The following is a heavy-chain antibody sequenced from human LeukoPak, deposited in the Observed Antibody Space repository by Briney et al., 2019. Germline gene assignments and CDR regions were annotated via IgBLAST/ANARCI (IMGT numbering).Heavy chain of an antibody. CDR2: INHSGST. D-gene: IGHD2/OR15-2a*01. Sequence: SETLSLTCAVYGGSFSGCYWSWIRQPPGKGLEWIGEINHSGSTNYNPSLKSRVTISVDTSKNQFSLKLSSVTAADTAVYYCARVGLLADYWGQGTLVTVSS. J-gene: IGHJ4*02. V-gene: IGHV4-34*01. CDR3: ARVGLLADY. CDR1: GGSFSGCY.